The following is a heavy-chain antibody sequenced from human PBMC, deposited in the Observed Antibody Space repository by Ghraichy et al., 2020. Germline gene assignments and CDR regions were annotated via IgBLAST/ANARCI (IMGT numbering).Heavy chain of an antibody. D-gene: IGHD2-2*01. CDR1: GYTFTSYG. V-gene: IGHV1-18*01. CDR2: SSAYNGNT. CDR3: ARGLPAAITYYFDY. Sequence: ASVKVSCKASGYTFTSYGISWVRQAPGQGLEGMGWSSAYNGNTNYAQKLQGRVTMTTDTSTSTAYMELRSLRSDDTAVYYCARGLPAAITYYFDYWGQGTLVTVSS. J-gene: IGHJ4*02.